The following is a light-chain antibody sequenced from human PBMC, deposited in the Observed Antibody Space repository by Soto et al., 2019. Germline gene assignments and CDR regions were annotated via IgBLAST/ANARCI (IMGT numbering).Light chain of an antibody. CDR1: QSVSINY. CDR3: QQYATSPWT. J-gene: IGKJ1*01. CDR2: GAS. Sequence: ETVMTQSPATLSVSPGEGATLSCRASQSVSINYLAWYQQIPGQAPRLLIYGASTRATGIPDRFSGSGSGTDFTLTISRLDPEDSAVYYCQQYATSPWTFGQGTKVDI. V-gene: IGKV3-20*01.